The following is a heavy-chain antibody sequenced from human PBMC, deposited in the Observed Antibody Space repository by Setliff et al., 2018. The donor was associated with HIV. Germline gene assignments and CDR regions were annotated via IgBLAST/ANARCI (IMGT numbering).Heavy chain of an antibody. Sequence: GGSLRLSCAASGFTFSSYAMSWVRQAPGKGLEWVSAISGSGDSTYYADSVKGRFTISRDNAKNSLYLQMNSLRVEDTALYYCAKDKEGTTAFDLWGPGTLVTVSS. CDR2: ISGSGDST. CDR1: GFTFSSYA. D-gene: IGHD4-17*01. V-gene: IGHV3-23*01. J-gene: IGHJ4*02. CDR3: AKDKEGTTAFDL.